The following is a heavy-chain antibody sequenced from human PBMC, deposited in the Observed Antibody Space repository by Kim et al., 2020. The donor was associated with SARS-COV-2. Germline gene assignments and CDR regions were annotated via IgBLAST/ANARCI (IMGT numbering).Heavy chain of an antibody. V-gene: IGHV1-3*01. CDR2: INAGNGNT. J-gene: IGHJ5*02. Sequence: ASVKVSCKASGYTFTSYAMHWVRQAPGQRLEWMGWINAGNGNTKYSQKFQGRVTITRDTSASTAYMELSSLRSEDTAVYYCARAGRGLNWFDPWGQGTLVTVSS. CDR3: ARAGRGLNWFDP. CDR1: GYTFTSYA. D-gene: IGHD3-10*01.